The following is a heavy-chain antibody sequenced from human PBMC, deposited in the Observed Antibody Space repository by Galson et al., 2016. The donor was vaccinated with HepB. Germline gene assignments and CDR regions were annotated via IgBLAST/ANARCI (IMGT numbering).Heavy chain of an antibody. Sequence: SLRLSCAASGFNFRDFSMGWVRQAPGKGLECVAAMSSGATSIYHANSVGGRFSVSRDDSKSTLNLQMDSLRVEDTAIYYCARRVEGAFDFWGQGTLVTVSP. CDR3: ARRVEGAFDF. V-gene: IGHV3-23*01. D-gene: IGHD5-24*01. CDR2: MSSGATSI. J-gene: IGHJ3*01. CDR1: GFNFRDFS.